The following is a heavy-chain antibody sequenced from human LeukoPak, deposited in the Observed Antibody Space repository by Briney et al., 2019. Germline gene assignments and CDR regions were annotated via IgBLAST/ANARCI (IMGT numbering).Heavy chain of an antibody. D-gene: IGHD6-6*01. Sequence: PSETLSLTCTVSGGSISSYCWSWIRQPPGKGLEWIGYIYTSGSTNYNPSLKSRVTISVDTSKNQFSLKLSSVTAADTAVYYCARLKPEYSSSLYYFDYWGQGTLVTVSS. CDR3: ARLKPEYSSSLYYFDY. CDR2: IYTSGST. J-gene: IGHJ4*02. CDR1: GGSISSYC. V-gene: IGHV4-4*09.